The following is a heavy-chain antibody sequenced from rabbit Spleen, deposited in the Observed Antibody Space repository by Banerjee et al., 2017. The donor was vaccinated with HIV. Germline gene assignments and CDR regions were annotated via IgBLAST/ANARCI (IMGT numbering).Heavy chain of an antibody. V-gene: IGHV1S40*01. CDR1: GFSLSSFYW. CDR2: IDTNDGDT. Sequence: QSLEESGGDLVKHGASLTLTCTASGFSLSSFYWICWVRQAPGKGLEWIACIDTNDGDTDYANWPKGRFTISKPSSTTVTLQMTSLTAADTATYFCARDLVAVIGWNFNLWGPGTLVTV. D-gene: IGHD1-1*01. J-gene: IGHJ4*01. CDR3: ARDLVAVIGWNFNL.